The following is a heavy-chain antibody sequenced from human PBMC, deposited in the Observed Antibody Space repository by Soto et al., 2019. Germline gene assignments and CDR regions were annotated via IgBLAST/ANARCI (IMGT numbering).Heavy chain of an antibody. V-gene: IGHV4-61*01. CDR3: ARGLVDYSNLDL. Sequence: SETLSLTCTVSGGSVSSGSYYWSWIRQPPGKGLECIGYIYYSGSTNYNPSLKSRVTISVDTSKNQFSLKLSSVTAADTAVYYCARGLVDYSNLDLWGQGTLVNVSS. J-gene: IGHJ5*02. D-gene: IGHD6-13*01. CDR2: IYYSGST. CDR1: GGSVSSGSYY.